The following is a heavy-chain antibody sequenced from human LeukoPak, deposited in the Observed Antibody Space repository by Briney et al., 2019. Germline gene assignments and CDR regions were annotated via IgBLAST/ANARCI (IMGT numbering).Heavy chain of an antibody. CDR3: AKDQWELLY. D-gene: IGHD1-26*01. J-gene: IGHJ4*02. CDR1: GFTFSSYA. CDR2: ISDSGGST. Sequence: GGSLRLSCAASGFTFSSYAMSWVRQAPEKGLEWVSSISDSGGSTYHADSVKGRFTISRDHCKNKLYLQMNSLRAEDTAVYYWAKDQWELLYWGQGTLVTVSS. V-gene: IGHV3-23*01.